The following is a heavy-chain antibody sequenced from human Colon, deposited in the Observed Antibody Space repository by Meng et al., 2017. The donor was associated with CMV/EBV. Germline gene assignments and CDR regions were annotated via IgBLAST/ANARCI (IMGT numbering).Heavy chain of an antibody. D-gene: IGHD2/OR15-2a*01. CDR2: IYDTGIT. CDR1: GVSVTSGAYH. J-gene: IGHJ4*02. CDR3: AKSRSSTPGIVDD. V-gene: IGHV4-61*08. Sequence: QVQLQESGPGLVKPSETLSLTFIVSGVSVTSGAYHWSWIRQSPGKGLEWIGYIYDTGITIYNPSLKSRVTIFLETSKNQFSLNLNSMTTADTAVYYCAKSRSSTPGIVDDWGQGTLVTVSS.